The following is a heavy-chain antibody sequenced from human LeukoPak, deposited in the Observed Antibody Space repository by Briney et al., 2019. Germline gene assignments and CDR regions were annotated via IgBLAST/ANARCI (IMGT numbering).Heavy chain of an antibody. J-gene: IGHJ6*02. D-gene: IGHD4-23*01. CDR2: IYHSGST. Sequence: NASQTLSLTCAVSGGSISRGGYSWSWIRQPPGKGLEWIGYIYHSGSTYYNPSLKSRVTISVDRSKNQFSLKLSSVTAADTAVYYCAATVVTPWDYYYYGMDVWDQGTTVTVSS. V-gene: IGHV4-30-2*01. CDR3: AATVVTPWDYYYYGMDV. CDR1: GGSISRGGYS.